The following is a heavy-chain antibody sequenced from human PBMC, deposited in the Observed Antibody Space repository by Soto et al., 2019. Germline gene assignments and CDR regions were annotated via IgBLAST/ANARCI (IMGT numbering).Heavy chain of an antibody. Sequence: GASVKVSCKASGYTFTSYGISWVRQAPGQGLEWMGWISAYNGNTNYAQKLQGRVTMTTDTSTSTAYMELRSLRSDDTAVYYCASGYCSSTSCYYYYGMDVWGQGTTVTVSS. D-gene: IGHD2-2*03. CDR3: ASGYCSSTSCYYYYGMDV. J-gene: IGHJ6*02. V-gene: IGHV1-18*01. CDR2: ISAYNGNT. CDR1: GYTFTSYG.